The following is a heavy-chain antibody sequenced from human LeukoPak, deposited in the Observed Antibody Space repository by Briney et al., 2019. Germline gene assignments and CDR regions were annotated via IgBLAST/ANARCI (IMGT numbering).Heavy chain of an antibody. V-gene: IGHV3-66*01. CDR3: ARGQAYGGADCYSD. CDR1: GFTISHYY. CDR2: IYTGGGT. D-gene: IGHD2-21*02. Sequence: GGSLRLSCAASGFTISHYYMTWVRQTPGKGLDWVSVIYTGGGTNYGDAVNGRFTITRDNSKYTLYLQMNRHREVDTAIYYGARGQAYGGADCYSDWGQGTLVTVSS. J-gene: IGHJ4*02.